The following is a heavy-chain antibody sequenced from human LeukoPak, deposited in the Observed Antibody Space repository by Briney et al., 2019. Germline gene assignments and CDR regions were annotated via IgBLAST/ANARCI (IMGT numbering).Heavy chain of an antibody. V-gene: IGHV1-2*02. CDR3: ARDMTTVSDY. J-gene: IGHJ4*02. CDR1: GHTLTELS. CDR2: INPNSGGT. Sequence: ASVKVSCKVSGHTLTELSMHWVRQAPGQGLEWMGWINPNSGGTNYAQKFQGRVTMTRDTSISTAYMELSRLRSDDTAVYYCARDMTTVSDYWGQGTLVTVSS. D-gene: IGHD4-17*01.